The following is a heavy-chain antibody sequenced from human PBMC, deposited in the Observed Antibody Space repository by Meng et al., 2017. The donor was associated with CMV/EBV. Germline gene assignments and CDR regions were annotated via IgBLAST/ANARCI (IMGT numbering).Heavy chain of an antibody. CDR2: IADSRNT. D-gene: IGHD3-10*01. J-gene: IGHJ6*02. CDR3: ARDPNLWSGMDV. V-gene: IGHV4-38-2*02. Sequence: SETLSHTCAVSGASVSRGYYWAWIRQPPGKRLEWIGSIADSRNTYYTPSLQSRVTIAVDTSKNQFSLKLTSVTAADTAVYFCARDPNLWSGMDVWGQGTTVTVSS. CDR1: GASVSRGYY.